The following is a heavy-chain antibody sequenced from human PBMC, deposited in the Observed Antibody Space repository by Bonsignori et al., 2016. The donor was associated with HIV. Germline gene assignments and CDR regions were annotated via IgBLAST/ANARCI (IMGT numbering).Heavy chain of an antibody. CDR1: GFTLSRYW. CDR2: IKSDGTNT. D-gene: IGHD6-19*01. Sequence: EVQLVESGGGLVQPGGSVRLSCVASGFTLSRYWMHWVRQVPEKGLVWVSRIKSDGTNTDYEDFVQGRFAISRDSAQNTLYLQMNSLRVDDTGVYYCARDGGAGTPFDLWGQGTLVTVSS. CDR3: ARDGGAGTPFDL. V-gene: IGHV3-74*01. J-gene: IGHJ4*02.